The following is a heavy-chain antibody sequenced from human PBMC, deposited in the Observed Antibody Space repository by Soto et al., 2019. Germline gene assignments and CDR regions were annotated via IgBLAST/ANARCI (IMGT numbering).Heavy chain of an antibody. J-gene: IGHJ5*02. CDR3: VRVYCTNGVCFKYNWFDP. CDR2: IYYSGST. Sequence: SETLSLTCTVSGGSISSSSYYWGWIRQPPGKGLEWIGSIYYSGSTYYNPSLKSRVTISVDTSKNQFSLRLSSVTAADTAVYYCVRVYCTNGVCFKYNWFDPWGQGTLVTVSS. D-gene: IGHD2-8*01. V-gene: IGHV4-39*01. CDR1: GGSISSSSYY.